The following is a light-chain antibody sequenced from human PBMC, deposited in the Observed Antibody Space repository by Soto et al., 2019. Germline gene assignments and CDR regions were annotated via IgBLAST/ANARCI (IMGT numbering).Light chain of an antibody. CDR3: QQRSNWPPRFT. V-gene: IGKV3-11*01. CDR1: QSVSSY. Sequence: EIVLTQSPATLSLSPGERATLSCRASQSVSSYLAWYQQKPVQAPRLLIYDASNRATGIPARFSGSGSRTEFTLTISSLEPEDFAVYYCQQRSNWPPRFTFGPGTKVDIK. J-gene: IGKJ3*01. CDR2: DAS.